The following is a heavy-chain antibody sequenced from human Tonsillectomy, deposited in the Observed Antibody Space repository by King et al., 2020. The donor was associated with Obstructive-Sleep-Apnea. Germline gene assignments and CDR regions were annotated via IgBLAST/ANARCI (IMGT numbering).Heavy chain of an antibody. CDR2: ISFVGSKK. Sequence: VQLVESGGGVVQPERSLRLSCAASGFTFNNYAMHCVRPAPGKGLEWVAVISFVGSKKYYADSVKGRFTISRDNSKNTLYLPMNSLRAEDTAVYYCAREFGGDNPGGGWFDPWGQGTLVTVSS. CDR1: GFTFNNYA. D-gene: IGHD2-21*01. J-gene: IGHJ5*02. V-gene: IGHV3-30-3*01. CDR3: AREFGGDNPGGGWFDP.